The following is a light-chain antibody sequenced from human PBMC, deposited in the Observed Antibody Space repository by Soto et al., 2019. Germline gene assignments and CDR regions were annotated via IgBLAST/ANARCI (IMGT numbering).Light chain of an antibody. Sequence: EIVMTQSPATLSLSPGEGATLSCKASQNVYNNLAWYQQRPGQPPRLLIYDASTRATGIPARFSGSGYGTEFTLTISSLQSEDFAVYYCQQCRNWPLTFGGGTKVEIK. J-gene: IGKJ4*02. CDR2: DAS. CDR3: QQCRNWPLT. CDR1: QNVYNN. V-gene: IGKV3-15*01.